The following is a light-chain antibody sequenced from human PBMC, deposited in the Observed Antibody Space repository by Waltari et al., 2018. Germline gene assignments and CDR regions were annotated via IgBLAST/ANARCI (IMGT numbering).Light chain of an antibody. CDR3: QQYNIYPLT. V-gene: IGKV1-5*03. Sequence: DIQMTQSPSTLSASVGDRVNITCRASQSISAYLAWYQQKPGKAPKLLIYKSSTVESGVPSRFSGSGSGTEFTLTISGLQPDDFATYYCQQYNIYPLTFGGGTKVEIK. CDR1: QSISAY. CDR2: KSS. J-gene: IGKJ4*01.